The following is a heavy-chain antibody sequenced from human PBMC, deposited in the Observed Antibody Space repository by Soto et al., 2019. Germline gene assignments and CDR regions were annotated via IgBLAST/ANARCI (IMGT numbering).Heavy chain of an antibody. Sequence: SETLSLTCAVYGGSFSGYYWSWIRQPPGKGLEWIGEINHSGSTNYNPSLKSRVTISVDTSKNQFSLKLSSVTAADTAVYYCARAEELKDPDAFDIWGQGTMVTVSS. CDR1: GGSFSGYY. CDR2: INHSGST. CDR3: ARAEELKDPDAFDI. J-gene: IGHJ3*02. V-gene: IGHV4-34*01.